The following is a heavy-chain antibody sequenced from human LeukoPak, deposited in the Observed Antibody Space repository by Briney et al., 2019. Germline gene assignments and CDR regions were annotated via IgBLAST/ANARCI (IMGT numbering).Heavy chain of an antibody. CDR1: GFTFNDYW. V-gene: IGHV3-74*01. J-gene: IGHJ4*02. Sequence: PGGSLRLSCAASGFTFNDYWMHSVRQAPRKGLLWVSRINTDGSSTDYADSVKGRFTISRDNAKNTLYLQMDSLRAEDSAVYYCERRTVTGTYDYWGQGTLVTAS. CDR2: INTDGSST. CDR3: ERRTVTGTYDY. D-gene: IGHD1-1*01.